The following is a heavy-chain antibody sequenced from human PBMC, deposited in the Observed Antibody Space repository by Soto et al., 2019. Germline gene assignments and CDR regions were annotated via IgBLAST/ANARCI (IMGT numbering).Heavy chain of an antibody. CDR3: ARDIPRIYYDSSGYYLHY. Sequence: ASVKVSCTASGYTFTSYGISWVRQAPGQGLEWMGWISAYNGNTNYAQKLQGRVTMTTDTSTSTAYMELRSLRSDDTAVYYCARDIPRIYYDSSGYYLHYWGQGTLVTVSS. CDR2: ISAYNGNT. V-gene: IGHV1-18*01. D-gene: IGHD3-22*01. CDR1: GYTFTSYG. J-gene: IGHJ4*02.